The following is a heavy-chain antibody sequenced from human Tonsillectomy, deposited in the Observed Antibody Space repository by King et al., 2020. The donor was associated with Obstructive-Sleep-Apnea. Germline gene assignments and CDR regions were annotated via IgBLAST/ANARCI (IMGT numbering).Heavy chain of an antibody. CDR3: ARVRRNYYSSGSYAFDI. Sequence: VQLVESGGGLVKPGGSLRLSCAASGFTFSSYSMNWVRQAPGKGLEWVSSISSSGTYIYYADSLKGRFTISRDNARNSLYLQINSLRAEDTAVYYCARVRRNYYSSGSYAFDIWGQGTMVTVSS. CDR2: ISSSGTYI. J-gene: IGHJ3*02. V-gene: IGHV3-21*01. D-gene: IGHD3-10*01. CDR1: GFTFSSYS.